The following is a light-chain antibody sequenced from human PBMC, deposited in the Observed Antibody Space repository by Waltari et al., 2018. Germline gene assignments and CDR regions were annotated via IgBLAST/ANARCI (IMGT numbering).Light chain of an antibody. Sequence: DIQMTQSPSTLSASVGDRVTITCRASQSFSDWLAWYQQKPGTAPKLLIYRASSLKSGVPSRFSGSESGTEFTLTINSLQPDDVATYYCRQYNSYPYTFGQGTKLEIK. CDR1: QSFSDW. V-gene: IGKV1-5*03. J-gene: IGKJ2*01. CDR3: RQYNSYPYT. CDR2: RAS.